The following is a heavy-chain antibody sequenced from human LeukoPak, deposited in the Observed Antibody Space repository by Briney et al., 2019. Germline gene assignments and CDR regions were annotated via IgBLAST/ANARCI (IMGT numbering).Heavy chain of an antibody. V-gene: IGHV1-18*01. J-gene: IGHJ6*02. D-gene: IGHD2-15*01. CDR2: ASRYSGSW. CDR3: AREFRYCSGGDCGKPEENGMDV. CDR1: GYTFTNSG. Sequence: GASVKVSCKASGYTFTNSGISWVRQAPGQGLEWVGGASRYSGSWNYAQRLQGRVTMTTDTSTSTAYMEMRSLRSDDTAVYYCAREFRYCSGGDCGKPEENGMDVWGQGTTVTVSS.